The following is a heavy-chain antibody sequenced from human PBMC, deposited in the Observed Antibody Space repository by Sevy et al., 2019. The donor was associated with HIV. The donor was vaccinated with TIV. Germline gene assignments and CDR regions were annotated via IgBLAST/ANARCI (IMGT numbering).Heavy chain of an antibody. CDR3: ARGRPDYYDSSGYFDY. CDR1: GGSISSYY. D-gene: IGHD3-22*01. CDR2: IYYSGST. Sequence: SETLSLTCTVSGGSISSYYWSWIRQPPGKGLEWIGYIYYSGSTNYNPSLKIRVTISVDTSKNQFSLKLSSVTAADTAVYYCARGRPDYYDSSGYFDYWGQGTLVTVSS. V-gene: IGHV4-59*01. J-gene: IGHJ4*02.